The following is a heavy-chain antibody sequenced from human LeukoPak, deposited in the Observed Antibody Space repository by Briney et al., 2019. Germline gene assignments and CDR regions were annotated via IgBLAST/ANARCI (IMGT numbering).Heavy chain of an antibody. CDR3: AKDPKYYDILTGYYRDYYYYGMDV. D-gene: IGHD3-9*01. CDR2: ISYDGSKK. Sequence: PGRSLRLSCAASGFTVSSYGMHWVRQAPGKGLEWVAVISYDGSKKYYAYSVKGRFTISRDNSKNTLYLQMNSLRAEDTVVYYCAKDPKYYDILTGYYRDYYYYGMDVWGQGTTVTVSS. V-gene: IGHV3-30*18. J-gene: IGHJ6*02. CDR1: GFTVSSYG.